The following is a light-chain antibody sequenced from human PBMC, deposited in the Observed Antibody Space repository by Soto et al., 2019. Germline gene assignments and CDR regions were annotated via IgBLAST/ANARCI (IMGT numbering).Light chain of an antibody. CDR3: SSYTTSSTVA. Sequence: QSVLTQPPSVSGAPGQRVTISCTGSSSNIGAGYDVHWYQQLPGTAPKLLIYGNSNRPSGVPDRFSGSKSGTSASLAITGLQAEDEADYYCSSYTTSSTVAFGGGTQLTVL. V-gene: IGLV1-40*01. CDR2: GNS. CDR1: SSNIGAGYD. J-gene: IGLJ2*01.